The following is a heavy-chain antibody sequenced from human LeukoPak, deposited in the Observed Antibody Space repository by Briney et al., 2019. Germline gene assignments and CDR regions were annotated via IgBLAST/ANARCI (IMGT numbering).Heavy chain of an antibody. D-gene: IGHD3-3*02. J-gene: IGHJ6*02. V-gene: IGHV3-64*01. CDR1: GFTLSSYA. CDR2: TSSNGGTT. Sequence: QPGESLSLSCPASGFTLSSYAMQCDRQPPGEGLEYVSATSSNGGTTLDGSSVKDRLTISRDNSKNTLYLHMGSLRAEDTAVYYCARSSQHWQVSSYYFYSIDVWGQGTTVTVSS. CDR3: ARSSQHWQVSSYYFYSIDV.